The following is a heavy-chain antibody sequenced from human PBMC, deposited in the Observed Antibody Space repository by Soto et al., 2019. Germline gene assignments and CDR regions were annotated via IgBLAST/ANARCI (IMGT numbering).Heavy chain of an antibody. CDR2: ISPKSGGT. D-gene: IGHD1-7*01. CDR1: GYTFTGYY. Sequence: QVQLVQSGAEVKESGASVKVSCKASGYTFTGYYIHWVRQAPGQGLEWVGEISPKSGGTRYAQKFQARVTMTKDTSITTVYMELSNPSPDDTALYYCGRGRSGELVVFYWGQGTLVTVHS. V-gene: IGHV1-2*02. J-gene: IGHJ4*02. CDR3: GRGRSGELVVFY.